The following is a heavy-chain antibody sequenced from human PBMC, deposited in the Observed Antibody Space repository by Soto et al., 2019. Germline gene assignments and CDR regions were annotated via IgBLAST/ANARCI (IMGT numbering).Heavy chain of an antibody. CDR1: GFTFSDYY. Sequence: GGSLRLSCAASGFTFSDYYMSWIRQAPGKGLEWVSYISSSGSTIYYADSVKGRFTISRDNAKNSLYLQMNSLRAEDTAVYYCAKDLSGSYYYYYYGMDVWGQGTTVTVSS. V-gene: IGHV3-11*04. CDR2: ISSSGSTI. CDR3: AKDLSGSYYYYYYGMDV. D-gene: IGHD1-26*01. J-gene: IGHJ6*02.